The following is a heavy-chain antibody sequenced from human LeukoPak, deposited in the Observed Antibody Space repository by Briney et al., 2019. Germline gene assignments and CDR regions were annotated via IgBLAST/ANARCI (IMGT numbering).Heavy chain of an antibody. CDR2: IRSKAYGGTT. D-gene: IGHD6-13*01. J-gene: IGHJ6*03. V-gene: IGHV3-49*03. CDR3: TRDIAAAHYYMDV. Sequence: AGGSLRLSCTASGFTFGDYAMSWFRQAPGKGLEWVGFIRSKAYGGTTEYAASVKGRFTISRDDSKSIAYLQMSSLKTEDTAVYYCTRDIAAAHYYMDVWGKGTTVTVSS. CDR1: GFTFGDYA.